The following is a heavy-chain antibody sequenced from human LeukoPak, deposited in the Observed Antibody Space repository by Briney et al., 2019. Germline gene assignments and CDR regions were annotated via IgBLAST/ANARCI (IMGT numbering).Heavy chain of an antibody. J-gene: IGHJ6*04. Sequence: RGSGPALVNPTHTFTLTCSFMGFSLRASGMCVGWIRQPPGNALEWLALIDWDDDKYYSTSLKTRLTLSKDTSKNQVVLTMTNMDPVDTATYYCARIRMSYGMDVWGKGTTVTVSS. V-gene: IGHV2-70*01. CDR3: ARIRMSYGMDV. CDR2: IDWDDDK. CDR1: GFSLRASGMC.